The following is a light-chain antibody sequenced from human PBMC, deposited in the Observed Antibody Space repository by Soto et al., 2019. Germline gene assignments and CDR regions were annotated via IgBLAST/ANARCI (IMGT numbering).Light chain of an antibody. J-gene: IGKJ1*01. CDR3: QQSYSTPWT. V-gene: IGKV1-39*01. CDR1: QSISSY. CDR2: AAS. Sequence: IQMTQSPSSLSASVGGRVPITCRGSQSISSYLNWYQQKPGKAPKLLIYAASSLDSGVPAGFSGSGSGTDFTLTISSLQPEDFATYYCQQSYSTPWTFGQGTKVDIK.